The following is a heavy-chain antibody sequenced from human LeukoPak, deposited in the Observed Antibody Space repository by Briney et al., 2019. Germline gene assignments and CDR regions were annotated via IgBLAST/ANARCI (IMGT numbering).Heavy chain of an antibody. CDR1: GYSISSGYY. Sequence: SETLSLTCTVSGYSISSGYYWGWIRQPPGKGLEWIGSIYYSGSTYYNPSLKSRVTISVDTSKNQFSLKLSSVTAADTAVYYCARKYCSGGSCRRQYNWFDPWGQGTLVTVSS. CDR2: IYYSGST. J-gene: IGHJ5*02. D-gene: IGHD2-15*01. CDR3: ARKYCSGGSCRRQYNWFDP. V-gene: IGHV4-38-2*02.